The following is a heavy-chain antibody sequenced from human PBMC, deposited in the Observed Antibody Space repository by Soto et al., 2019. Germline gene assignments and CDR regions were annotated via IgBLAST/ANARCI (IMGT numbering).Heavy chain of an antibody. D-gene: IGHD2-15*01. CDR3: ARVTVYCSGGSCLFDY. CDR2: ISSSGSTI. J-gene: IGHJ4*02. Sequence: QTGGSLRLSCAASGFTFSSYEMNWVRQAPGKGLEWVSYISSSGSTIYYADSVKGRFTISRDNAKNSLYLQMNSLRAEDTAVYYCARVTVYCSGGSCLFDYWGQGTLVTVSS. V-gene: IGHV3-48*03. CDR1: GFTFSSYE.